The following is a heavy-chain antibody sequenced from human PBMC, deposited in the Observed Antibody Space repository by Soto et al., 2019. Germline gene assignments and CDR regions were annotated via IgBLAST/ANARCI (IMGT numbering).Heavy chain of an antibody. CDR3: AREPPPRWHSPFFTMGLNKPANAFDI. CDR1: AFTFNSYS. V-gene: IGHV3-21*01. CDR2: ISSFSNYM. J-gene: IGHJ3*02. Sequence: GGSLRLSCPVSAFTFNSYSMNWVLPSPVKVLDCFSSISSFSNYMYYTDSVKGRFTISRDNARNSLYLQMNSLRAEDTAVYYCAREPPPRWHSPFFTMGLNKPANAFDIWGQGTMVTVSS. D-gene: IGHD3-10*01.